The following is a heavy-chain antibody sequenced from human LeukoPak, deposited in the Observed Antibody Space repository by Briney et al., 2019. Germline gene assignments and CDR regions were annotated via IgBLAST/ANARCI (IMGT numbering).Heavy chain of an antibody. Sequence: SETLSLTCTVSGGSISSSSYYWGWIRQPPGKGLEWIGEINHSGSTNYNPSLKSRVTISVDTSKNQFSLILRSVTAADTAVYYCARAPHLFDTSGSRYYFDYWGQGALVTVSS. CDR2: INHSGST. CDR1: GGSISSSSYY. D-gene: IGHD3-22*01. V-gene: IGHV4-39*07. J-gene: IGHJ4*02. CDR3: ARAPHLFDTSGSRYYFDY.